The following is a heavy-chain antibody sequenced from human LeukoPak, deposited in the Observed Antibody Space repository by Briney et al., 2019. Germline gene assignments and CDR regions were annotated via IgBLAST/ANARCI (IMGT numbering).Heavy chain of an antibody. CDR3: ARLMDNNYDGSAFDY. D-gene: IGHD3-22*01. Sequence: ASVKVSCKTSGYTFSRHDITWVRQAPGQGLEWMGWISTNSDNTVYAQKLQGRVTMTTDTSATTAYLELRSLTSDDTALYYCARLMDNNYDGSAFDYWGQGTLVTVSS. J-gene: IGHJ4*02. V-gene: IGHV1-18*01. CDR2: ISTNSDNT. CDR1: GYTFSRHD.